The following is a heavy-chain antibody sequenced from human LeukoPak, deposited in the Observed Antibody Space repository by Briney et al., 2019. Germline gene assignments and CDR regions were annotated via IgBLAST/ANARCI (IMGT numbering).Heavy chain of an antibody. Sequence: PGGSLRLSCAASGFTFSSYSMNWVRQAPGKGLEWVSSISSSSSYIYYADSVKGRFTLSRDNAKNSLYLQMNSLRAEDTAVYYCVRGPTNGQAFDYWGQGTLVSVSS. V-gene: IGHV3-21*01. D-gene: IGHD2-8*01. J-gene: IGHJ4*02. CDR2: ISSSSSYI. CDR3: VRGPTNGQAFDY. CDR1: GFTFSSYS.